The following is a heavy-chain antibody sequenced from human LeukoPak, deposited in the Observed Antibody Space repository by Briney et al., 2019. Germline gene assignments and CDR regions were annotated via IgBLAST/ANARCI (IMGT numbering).Heavy chain of an antibody. D-gene: IGHD3-10*01. Sequence: SETLSLTCTVSGDSVSSGGHSWSWIRQPPGKGLEWIGYLYYSGSTHYNPSLKSRVTISVDSSKNQFSLKLNSVTAADTAVYYCARIISGAFDIWGQGSMVTVSS. V-gene: IGHV4-61*08. CDR3: ARIISGAFDI. CDR1: GDSVSSGGHS. J-gene: IGHJ3*02. CDR2: LYYSGST.